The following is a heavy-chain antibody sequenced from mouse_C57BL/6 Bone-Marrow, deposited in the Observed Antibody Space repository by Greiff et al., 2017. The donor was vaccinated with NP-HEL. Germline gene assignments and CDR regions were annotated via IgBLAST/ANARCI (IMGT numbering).Heavy chain of an antibody. V-gene: IGHV1-66*01. D-gene: IGHD2-3*01. Sequence: QVQLQQSGPELVKPGASVKISCKASGYSFTSYYIHWVKQRPGQGLEWIGWIYPGSGNTKYNEKFKGKATLTADTSSSTAYMQLSSLTSEDSAVYYCARETPDGYYWYFDVWGTGTTVTVSS. CDR3: ARETPDGYYWYFDV. CDR1: GYSFTSYY. CDR2: IYPGSGNT. J-gene: IGHJ1*03.